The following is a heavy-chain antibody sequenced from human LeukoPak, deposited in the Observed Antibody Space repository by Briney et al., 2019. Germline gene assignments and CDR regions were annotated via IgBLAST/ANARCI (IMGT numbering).Heavy chain of an antibody. V-gene: IGHV3-30*02. CDR1: GFTFSDYG. J-gene: IGHJ3*02. CDR2: IRYDGNNK. D-gene: IGHD1-26*01. CDR3: AREARIVGARDAFDI. Sequence: PGGSLRLSCAASGFTFSDYGMHWVRQAPGKGLEWVAFIRYDGNNKYYADSVKGRFTISRDNAKNSLHLQMNSLRAEDTAVYYCAREARIVGARDAFDIWGQGTMVTVSS.